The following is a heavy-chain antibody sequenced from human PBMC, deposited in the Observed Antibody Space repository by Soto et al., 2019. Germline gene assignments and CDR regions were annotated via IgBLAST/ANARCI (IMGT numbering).Heavy chain of an antibody. Sequence: QVQLVESGGGVVQPGTSLRLSCAGSGFNFGGYGMHWVRQAAGKGLEWVAVIAYNGGDKYYADSVKGRFTISRDNSKSTLYLEMNSLRAEDTAVYYSAKVIDFWNGMDVW. CDR1: GFNFGGYG. CDR3: AKVIDFWNGMDV. V-gene: IGHV3-30*18. CDR2: IAYNGGDK. J-gene: IGHJ6*01. D-gene: IGHD3-3*01.